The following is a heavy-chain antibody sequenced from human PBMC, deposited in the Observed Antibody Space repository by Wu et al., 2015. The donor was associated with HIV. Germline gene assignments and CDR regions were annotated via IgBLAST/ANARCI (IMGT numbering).Heavy chain of an antibody. V-gene: IGHV1-46*01. D-gene: IGHD6-13*01. CDR2: INPSGGST. CDR3: ARDLQQQLAGQDFGY. Sequence: QVQLVQSGAEVKKPGASVKVSCKASGYTFTSYYMHWVRQAPGQGLEWMGIINPSGGSTSYAQKFQGRVTMTRDTSTSTVYMELSSLRSEDTAVYYCARDLQQQLAGQDFGYWGQGTLVTVSS. J-gene: IGHJ4*02. CDR1: GYTFTSYY.